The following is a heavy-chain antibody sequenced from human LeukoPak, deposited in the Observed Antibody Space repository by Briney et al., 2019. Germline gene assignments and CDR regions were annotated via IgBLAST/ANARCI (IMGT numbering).Heavy chain of an antibody. CDR1: GRTFSRYA. V-gene: IGHV1-69*06. Sequence: SVKLSYEASGRTFSRYAISWVRLAPGLGLEWRGGSIPIFGTANYEQKFQGRVTITADKSTSTAYMELSSLRTEDTAVYYCARDRGSYARLESASWFDPWGQGTLVTVSS. J-gene: IGHJ5*02. CDR2: SIPIFGTA. CDR3: ARDRGSYARLESASWFDP. D-gene: IGHD2-2*01.